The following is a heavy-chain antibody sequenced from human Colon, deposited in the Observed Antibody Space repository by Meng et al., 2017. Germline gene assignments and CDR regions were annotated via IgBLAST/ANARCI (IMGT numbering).Heavy chain of an antibody. J-gene: IGHJ5*02. CDR1: GGSISSGNYY. V-gene: IGHV4-31*03. CDR3: ARYVFDSSSLYSNWFDP. CDR2: IHHSGST. D-gene: IGHD3-22*01. Sequence: QVQLQESGPGLVKPSQTLSLTCTVSGGSISSGNYYWSWIRQPPGKGLEWIGYIHHSGSTYYSPSLKSRVTISVDTSKNQLSLKLSSMTAADTAVYYCARYVFDSSSLYSNWFDPWGQGTLVTVSS.